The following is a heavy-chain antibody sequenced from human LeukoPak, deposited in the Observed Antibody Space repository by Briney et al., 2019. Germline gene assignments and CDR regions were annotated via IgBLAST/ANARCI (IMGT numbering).Heavy chain of an antibody. CDR2: IYYSGST. J-gene: IGHJ4*02. CDR3: ARGLTYDFWSGYYGSYYFDY. Sequence: PSETLSLTCTVSGGSISSGGYYWSWFRQRPGKGLEWIGYIYYSGSTYYNPSLKSRVTISVDTSKNQFSLKLSSVTAADTAVYYCARGLTYDFWSGYYGSYYFDYWGQGTLVTVSS. CDR1: GGSISSGGYY. D-gene: IGHD3-3*01. V-gene: IGHV4-31*03.